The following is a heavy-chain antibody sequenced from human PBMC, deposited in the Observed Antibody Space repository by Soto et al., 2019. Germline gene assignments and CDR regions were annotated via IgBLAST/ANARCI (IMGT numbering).Heavy chain of an antibody. J-gene: IGHJ4*03. CDR1: GYTFTNYY. D-gene: IGHD3-10*01. V-gene: IGHV1-46*03. Sequence: GASVKVSCKASGYTFTNYYIHWVRQAPGQGLEWMGVINPTGGRASYAPKFQGRVTLTRDTSTSTAYMELSSLRSDDTAVYFCSRLTTMVREINDDPFDFWGQGTLVTSPQ. CDR3: SRLTTMVREINDDPFDF. CDR2: INPTGGRA.